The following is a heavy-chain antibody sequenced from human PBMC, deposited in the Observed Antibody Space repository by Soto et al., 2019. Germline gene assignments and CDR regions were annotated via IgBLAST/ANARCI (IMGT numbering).Heavy chain of an antibody. CDR3: AKALLSYYDFWSGYSTLDYYYYGMDV. Sequence: QVQLVESGGGVVQPGRSLRLSCAASGFTFGSYGMHWVRQAPGKGLEWVAVISYDGSNKYYADSVKGRFTISRDNSKNTLYLQMNSLRAEDTAVYYCAKALLSYYDFWSGYSTLDYYYYGMDVWGQGTTVTVSS. V-gene: IGHV3-30*18. CDR1: GFTFGSYG. J-gene: IGHJ6*02. CDR2: ISYDGSNK. D-gene: IGHD3-3*01.